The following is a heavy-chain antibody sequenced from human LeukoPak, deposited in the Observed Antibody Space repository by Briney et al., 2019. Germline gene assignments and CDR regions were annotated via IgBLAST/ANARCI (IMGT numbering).Heavy chain of an antibody. Sequence: SETLSLTCTVSGGSISSYYWSWIRQPPGKGLEWIGYIYYSGSTNYNPSLKSRVTISVDTSKNQSSLKLSSVTAADTAVYYCARSSGEWQLDYYYMDVWGKGTTVTVSS. D-gene: IGHD3-3*01. V-gene: IGHV4-59*01. CDR3: ARSSGEWQLDYYYMDV. CDR1: GGSISSYY. J-gene: IGHJ6*03. CDR2: IYYSGST.